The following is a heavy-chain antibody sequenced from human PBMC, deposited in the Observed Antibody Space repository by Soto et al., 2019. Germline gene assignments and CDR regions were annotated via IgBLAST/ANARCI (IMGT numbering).Heavy chain of an antibody. CDR2: ISYDGSNK. V-gene: IGHV3-30-3*01. J-gene: IGHJ4*02. CDR3: ARDFVARGRFLELLFM. Sequence: GGSLRLSCAASGFTFGSYAMHWVRQAPGKGLEWVAVISYDGSNKYYADSVKGRFTISRDNSKNTLYLQMNSLRAEDTAVYYCARDFVARGRFLELLFMWGQGTLVTVSS. D-gene: IGHD1-7*01. CDR1: GFTFGSYA.